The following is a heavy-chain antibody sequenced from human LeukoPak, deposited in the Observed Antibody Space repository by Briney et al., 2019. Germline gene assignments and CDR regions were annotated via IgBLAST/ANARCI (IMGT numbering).Heavy chain of an antibody. CDR2: ISAYNGNT. Sequence: ASVKVSCKASGYTFTSYGISWVRQAPGQGLEWMGWISAYNGNTNYAQKLQGRVTMTTDTSTSTAYMELRSLRSDDTAVYYCARVVGGYYGSGSYSGGENDYWGQGSLVTVSS. CDR1: GYTFTSYG. J-gene: IGHJ4*02. D-gene: IGHD3-10*01. V-gene: IGHV1-18*01. CDR3: ARVVGGYYGSGSYSGGENDY.